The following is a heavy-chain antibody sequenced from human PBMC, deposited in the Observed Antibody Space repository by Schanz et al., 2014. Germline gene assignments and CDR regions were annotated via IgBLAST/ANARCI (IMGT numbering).Heavy chain of an antibody. D-gene: IGHD4-17*01. CDR2: IWYDGNNK. Sequence: QVPLVESGGGVVQPGRSLRLSCAASGFTFSSYGMHWVRQAPGKGLEWVAVIWYDGNNKFYADSVKGRFIISRDNSKNTLDLQLNSLRAEDTAVYYCARVPRRVTTRGGGSRYYFDYWGQGTLVTVSS. CDR3: ARVPRRVTTRGGGSRYYFDY. V-gene: IGHV3-33*01. J-gene: IGHJ4*02. CDR1: GFTFSSYG.